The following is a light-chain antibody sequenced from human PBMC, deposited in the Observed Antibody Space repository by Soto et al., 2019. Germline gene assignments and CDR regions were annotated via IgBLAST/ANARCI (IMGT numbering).Light chain of an antibody. Sequence: QCVLTQPASVSGSPGQSITISCTGTSSDVGGYNYVSWYQQHPGKAPKLMIYEVSNRPSGVSNRFSGSKSGNTASLTISGLQAEDEADYYCSSYTSSSTPYVFGTGTKLTVL. CDR1: SSDVGGYNY. CDR2: EVS. J-gene: IGLJ1*01. CDR3: SSYTSSSTPYV. V-gene: IGLV2-14*01.